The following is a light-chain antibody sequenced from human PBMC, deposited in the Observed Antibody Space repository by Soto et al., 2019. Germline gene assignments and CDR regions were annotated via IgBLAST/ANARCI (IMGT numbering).Light chain of an antibody. CDR1: SSDVGGYNY. CDR2: YVS. CDR3: SSYTSINSYV. Sequence: QSALTQPASVSGSPGQSITISCTGTSSDVGGYNYVSWYQQHPGKAPKLMIYYVSHRPSGVSNRFSGSKSGNTASLTISGLQAEYEADYYCSSYTSINSYVFGTGTKLTVL. V-gene: IGLV2-14*03. J-gene: IGLJ1*01.